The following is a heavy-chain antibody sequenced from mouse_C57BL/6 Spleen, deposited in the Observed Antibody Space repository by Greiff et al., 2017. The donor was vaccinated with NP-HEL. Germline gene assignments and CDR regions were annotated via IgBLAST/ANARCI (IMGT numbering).Heavy chain of an antibody. J-gene: IGHJ1*03. CDR3: ARYYDYQKYFDV. V-gene: IGHV1-76*01. D-gene: IGHD2-4*01. Sequence: VKLVESGAELVRPGASVKLSCKASGYTFTDYYINWVKQRPGQGLEWIARIYPGSGNTYYNEKFKGKATLTAEKSSSTAYMQLSSLTSEDSAVYFCARYYDYQKYFDVWGTGTTVTVSS. CDR2: IYPGSGNT. CDR1: GYTFTDYY.